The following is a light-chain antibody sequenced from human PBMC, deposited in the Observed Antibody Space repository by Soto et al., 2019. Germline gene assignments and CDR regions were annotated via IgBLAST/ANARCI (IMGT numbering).Light chain of an antibody. CDR2: LNSDGSH. J-gene: IGLJ2*01. Sequence: QPVLTQSPSASASLGASVILTCTLSSGHSSYAIAWHQQQPEKGPRYLMNLNSDGSHTKGDGIPDRFSGSSSGAERYLTISSLQSEDEADYYCQTWGTGIGVFGGGTKLTVL. CDR1: SGHSSYA. CDR3: QTWGTGIGV. V-gene: IGLV4-69*01.